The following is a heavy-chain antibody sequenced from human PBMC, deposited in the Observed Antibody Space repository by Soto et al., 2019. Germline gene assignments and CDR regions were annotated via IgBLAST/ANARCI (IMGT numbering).Heavy chain of an antibody. D-gene: IGHD2-15*01. Sequence: SETLSLTCAVSGYSISSGYYWGWIRQPPGTGLEWIGSIYHSGSTYYNPSLKSRVTISVDTSKNQFSLKLSSVTAADTAVYYCASYCSGGSCTDYWGQGTLVTVSS. J-gene: IGHJ4*02. CDR2: IYHSGST. V-gene: IGHV4-38-2*01. CDR1: GYSISSGYY. CDR3: ASYCSGGSCTDY.